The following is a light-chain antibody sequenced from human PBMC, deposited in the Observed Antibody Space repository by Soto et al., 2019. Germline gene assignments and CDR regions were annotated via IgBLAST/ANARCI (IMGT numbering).Light chain of an antibody. CDR1: ANDY. CDR2: EVT. CDR3: TSFISRTSPLL. J-gene: IGLJ2*01. Sequence: QSVLAQPASVSGSPGQSITISCSGSANDYVSWYQHHPGKAPRLLLYEVTHRPSGVSHRFSGSKSGNTASLTISGLQPEDEAHYYCTSFISRTSPLLFGGGTQLTVL. V-gene: IGLV2-14*01.